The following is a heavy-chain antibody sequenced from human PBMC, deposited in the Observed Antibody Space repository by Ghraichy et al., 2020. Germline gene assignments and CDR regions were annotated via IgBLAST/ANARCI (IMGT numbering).Heavy chain of an antibody. CDR1: GFTFADAW. CDR2: IKIKSDGGTT. D-gene: IGHD3-3*01. V-gene: IGHV3-15*01. J-gene: IGHJ4*02. Sequence: GGSLRLSCAATGFTFADAWMTWVRQAPGKGLEWVGRIKIKSDGGTTDYAAPVKGRFSISRDDSTETLFLQMDNLKTEDSAVYYCVAINFFWGQGTLVTVSS. CDR3: VAINFF.